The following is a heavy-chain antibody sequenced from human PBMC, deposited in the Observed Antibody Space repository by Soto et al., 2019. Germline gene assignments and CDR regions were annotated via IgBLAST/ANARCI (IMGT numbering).Heavy chain of an antibody. J-gene: IGHJ4*02. D-gene: IGHD3-22*01. CDR3: AKDPSIVAGYYFDY. CDR2: ISYDGSNK. CDR1: GFTFSSYG. Sequence: PGGSLRLSCAASGFTFSSYGMHWVRQAPGKGLEWVAVISYDGSNKYYADSVKGRFTISRDNSKNTLYLQMNSLRAEDTAVYYCAKDPSIVAGYYFDYWGQGTLVTV. V-gene: IGHV3-30*18.